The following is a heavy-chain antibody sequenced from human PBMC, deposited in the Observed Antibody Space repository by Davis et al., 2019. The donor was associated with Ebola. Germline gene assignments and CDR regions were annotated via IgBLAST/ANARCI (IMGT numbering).Heavy chain of an antibody. Sequence: ASVKVSCKASGYSFTSYGISWVRQAPGQGLEWMGWISAYNGNTNYAQKLQGRVTMTRDTSTTTAYMELSSLRSEDTAVYYCARDRVRDDPNDYWGQGTLVTVSS. D-gene: IGHD3-10*01. J-gene: IGHJ4*02. V-gene: IGHV1-18*04. CDR1: GYSFTSYG. CDR3: ARDRVRDDPNDY. CDR2: ISAYNGNT.